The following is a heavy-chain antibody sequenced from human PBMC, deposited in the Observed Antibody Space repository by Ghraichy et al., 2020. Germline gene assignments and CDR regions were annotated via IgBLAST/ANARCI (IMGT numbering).Heavy chain of an antibody. J-gene: IGHJ6*02. CDR3: AKDGPGSTSYHYYGLDV. D-gene: IGHD3-10*01. V-gene: IGHV3-23*01. Sequence: GESLNISCAASGFTFSSFAMSWVRQAPGKGLEWVSTISGGGDSTYYADSVRGRLTISRDNSKNTLYLQMSSLRAGDTALYYCAKDGPGSTSYHYYGLDVWGQGTTVTVSS. CDR2: ISGGGDST. CDR1: GFTFSSFA.